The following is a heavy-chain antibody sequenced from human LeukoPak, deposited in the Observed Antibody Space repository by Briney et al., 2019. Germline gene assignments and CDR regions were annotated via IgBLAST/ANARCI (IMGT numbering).Heavy chain of an antibody. V-gene: IGHV1-69*05. CDR3: ARSVYYDFWSGPDYYMDV. J-gene: IGHJ6*03. CDR2: IIPISGTA. Sequence: ASVKVSCKASGGTFSSYAISWVRQAPGQGLEWMGGIIPISGTANYAQKFQGRVTITTDESTSTAYMELSSLRSEDTAVYYCARSVYYDFWSGPDYYMDVWGKGTTVTVSS. D-gene: IGHD3-3*01. CDR1: GGTFSSYA.